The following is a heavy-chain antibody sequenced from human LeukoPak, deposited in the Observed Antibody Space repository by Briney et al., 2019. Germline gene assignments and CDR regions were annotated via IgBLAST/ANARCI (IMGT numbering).Heavy chain of an antibody. D-gene: IGHD3-16*01. CDR2: INHSGST. CDR3: AGYDYVWGSRIDY. CDR1: GGSFSGYY. Sequence: SETLSLTCAVYGGSFSGYYWSWIRQPPGKGLEWIGEINHSGSTNYNPSLKSRVTMSVDTSKNQFSLKLSSVTAADTAVYYCAGYDYVWGSRIDYWGQGTLVTVSS. J-gene: IGHJ4*02. V-gene: IGHV4-34*01.